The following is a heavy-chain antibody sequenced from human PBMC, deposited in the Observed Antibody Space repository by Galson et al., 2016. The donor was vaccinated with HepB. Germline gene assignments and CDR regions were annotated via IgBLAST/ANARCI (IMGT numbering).Heavy chain of an antibody. CDR2: ISYDGRNK. V-gene: IGHV3-30*18. CDR3: AKGAAYDFWSGYNP. J-gene: IGHJ5*02. CDR1: GFTFSSFA. D-gene: IGHD3-3*01. Sequence: SLRLSCAASGFTFSSFAMHWVRQAPGKGLEWVAVISYDGRNKYYGDSVKGRFTISSDDSKKTLSLQMNNLRAEDTAVYYCAKGAAYDFWSGYNPWGQGTLVTVSS.